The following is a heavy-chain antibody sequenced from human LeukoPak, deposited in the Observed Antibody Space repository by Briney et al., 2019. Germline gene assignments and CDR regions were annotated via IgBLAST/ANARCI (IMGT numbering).Heavy chain of an antibody. Sequence: LVKVCCKASGGTFSSYAISWVRQAPGQGLEWMEGIIPIFGTANYAQKSKGRVTITADESTSKAYMEPSSLRSEDTAVYYCAREIGGPYCYYGMDVWCKGTTVTVSS. CDR1: GGTFSSYA. V-gene: IGHV1-69*13. J-gene: IGHJ6*04. CDR3: AREIGGPYCYYGMDV. CDR2: IIPIFGTA.